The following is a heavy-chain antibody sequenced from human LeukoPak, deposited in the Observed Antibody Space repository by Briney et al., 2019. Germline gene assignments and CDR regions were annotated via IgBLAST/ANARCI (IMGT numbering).Heavy chain of an antibody. Sequence: GGSLRLSCAASGFTFSSYAMHWVRQAPGKGLEWVAVISYDGSNKYYADSVKGRFTISRDNSKNTLYLQMNSLRAEDTAVYYCARDGSQLGRPEGDYWGQGTLVTVSS. CDR3: ARDGSQLGRPEGDY. CDR1: GFTFSSYA. CDR2: ISYDGSNK. V-gene: IGHV3-30-3*01. J-gene: IGHJ4*02. D-gene: IGHD1-1*01.